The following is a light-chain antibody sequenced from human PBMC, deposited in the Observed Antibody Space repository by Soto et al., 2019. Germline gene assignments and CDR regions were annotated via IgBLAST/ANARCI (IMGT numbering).Light chain of an antibody. J-gene: IGKJ1*01. CDR1: QSVTSNY. Sequence: EVVLTQSPGTVSLSPGERATLSCRASQSVTSNYLAWYQQKPGQAPRLLIYAASSRATGIPDRFSGRGSVTDFTLSISRLEPEDFAVYYGHQYGSSITWTFGQGTKVEIK. V-gene: IGKV3-20*01. CDR2: AAS. CDR3: HQYGSSITWT.